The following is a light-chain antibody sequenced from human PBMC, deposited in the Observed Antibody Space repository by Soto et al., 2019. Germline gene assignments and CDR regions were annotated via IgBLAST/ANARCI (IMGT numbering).Light chain of an antibody. CDR1: QSVTSDY. CDR3: QQYGSSQEYT. CDR2: GAS. J-gene: IGKJ2*01. Sequence: EIVLTQSPGTLSLSPGERATLSCRASQSVTSDYLAWYQQKSGQAPRLLIFGASSRAPGIPDRFSGSGSGTDFSLTISRLEPEDFAVYHCQQYGSSQEYTFGQGTKLEIK. V-gene: IGKV3-20*01.